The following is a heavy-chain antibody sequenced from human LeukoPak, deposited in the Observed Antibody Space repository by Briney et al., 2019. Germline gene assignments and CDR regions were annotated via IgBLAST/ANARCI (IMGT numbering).Heavy chain of an antibody. V-gene: IGHV4-34*01. D-gene: IGHD6-13*01. Sequence: PSETLSLTCAVYGGSFSGYYWSWIRQPPGKGLEWIGEINHSGSTNYNPSLKSRVTISVDTSKNQFSLKLSSVTAADTAVYYCARQGAAAGDFDYWGQGTLVTVSS. CDR3: ARQGAAAGDFDY. J-gene: IGHJ4*02. CDR1: GGSFSGYY. CDR2: INHSGST.